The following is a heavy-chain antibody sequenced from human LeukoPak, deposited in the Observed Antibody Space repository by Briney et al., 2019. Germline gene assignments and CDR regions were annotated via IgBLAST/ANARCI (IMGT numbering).Heavy chain of an antibody. CDR3: ARAETIFPYAYYYMDV. Sequence: GGSLRLSCAASGFTFSSYWMSWVRQAPGKGLEWVANIKQDGSEKYYVDSVKGRFTISRDNAKNSLYLQMNSLRAEDTAVYYCARAETIFPYAYYYMDVWGKGTTVTVS. CDR2: IKQDGSEK. CDR1: GFTFSSYW. D-gene: IGHD3-3*01. J-gene: IGHJ6*03. V-gene: IGHV3-7*01.